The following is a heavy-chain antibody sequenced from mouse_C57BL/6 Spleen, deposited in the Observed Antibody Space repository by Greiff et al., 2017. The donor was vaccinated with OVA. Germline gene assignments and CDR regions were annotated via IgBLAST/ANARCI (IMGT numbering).Heavy chain of an antibody. CDR2: IDPSDSET. V-gene: IGHV1-52*01. D-gene: IGHD1-1*01. J-gene: IGHJ1*03. Sequence: QVQLQQPGAELVRPGSSVKLSCKASGYTFTSYWMHWVQQRPIQGLEWIGNIDPSDSETHYNQKFKDKATLTVDKSSSTAYIQLSSLTSEDSAVYYCAKFYYGSCYWYFDVWGTGTTVTVSS. CDR1: GYTFTSYW. CDR3: AKFYYGSCYWYFDV.